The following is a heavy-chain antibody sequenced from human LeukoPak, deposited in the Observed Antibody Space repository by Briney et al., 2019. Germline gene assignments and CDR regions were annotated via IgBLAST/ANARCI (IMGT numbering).Heavy chain of an antibody. Sequence: SQTLSLTCAISGDSVSSSSVAWNWIRQSPSRGLEWLGRTYFRSKWYTDYVGSVKSRITINPDTSKNQFSLQLNSVTPEDKAVFYFVRAPGNDSVFNIGGQGKMVPVSS. CDR1: GDSVSSSSVA. J-gene: IGHJ3*02. CDR2: TYFRSKWYT. CDR3: VRAPGNDSVFNI. V-gene: IGHV6-1*01. D-gene: IGHD1-1*01.